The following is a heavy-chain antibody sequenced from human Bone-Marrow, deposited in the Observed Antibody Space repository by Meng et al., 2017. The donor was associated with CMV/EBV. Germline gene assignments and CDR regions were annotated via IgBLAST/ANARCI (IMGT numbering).Heavy chain of an antibody. J-gene: IGHJ3*02. D-gene: IGHD6-19*01. CDR2: ISTTAGTI. V-gene: IGHV3-11*04. CDR3: ARIAAVAGTRGAFDI. Sequence: GESLKISCAASGFTFSDYYMNWIRQAPGKGLEWVSYISTTAGTIYYADSVKGRFTISRENSKNTLYVQMNSLRAEDTAVYYCARIAAVAGTRGAFDIWGQGTMVTVSS. CDR1: GFTFSDYY.